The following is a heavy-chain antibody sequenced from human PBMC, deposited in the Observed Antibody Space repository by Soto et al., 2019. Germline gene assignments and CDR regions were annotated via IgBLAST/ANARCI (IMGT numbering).Heavy chain of an antibody. V-gene: IGHV3-23*01. Sequence: PGGSLRLSCAASGFTFSSYAMSWVRQAPGKGLEWVSAISGSGGSTYYADSVKGRFTISRDNSKNTLYLQMNSLRAEDTAVYYCAKEARYYYDSSGYNRPLGYWGQGTLVTVSS. D-gene: IGHD3-22*01. CDR2: ISGSGGST. CDR1: GFTFSSYA. CDR3: AKEARYYYDSSGYNRPLGY. J-gene: IGHJ4*02.